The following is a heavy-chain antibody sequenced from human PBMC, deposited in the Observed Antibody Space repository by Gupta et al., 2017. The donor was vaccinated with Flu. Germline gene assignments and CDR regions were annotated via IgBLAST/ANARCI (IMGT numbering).Heavy chain of an antibody. Sequence: VRQVPGRVLEWVYGVNWNEDSTGYADSVRGRFTISRDNAKNSMYLQMNSMRADDAALCYCARQEAFYSYCMDVWGKGTTVTVSS. CDR2: VNWNEDST. CDR3: ARQEAFYSYCMDV. J-gene: IGHJ6*03. V-gene: IGHV3-20*03.